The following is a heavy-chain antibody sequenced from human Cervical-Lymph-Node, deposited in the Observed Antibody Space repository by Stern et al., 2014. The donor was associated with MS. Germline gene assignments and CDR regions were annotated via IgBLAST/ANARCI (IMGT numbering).Heavy chain of an antibody. Sequence: VQLVQSGGGLVKPGGSLRLSCVASGFPFSDYSVNWVRQAPGKGLEWVSSISSTGTYIYYADSVKGRFTISRDNAKNSLYLQMNSLRAEDTAVYYCATDLMTTVTTIEYWGQGALVTVSS. D-gene: IGHD4-17*01. V-gene: IGHV3-21*01. CDR1: GFPFSDYS. CDR3: ATDLMTTVTTIEY. J-gene: IGHJ4*02. CDR2: ISSTGTYI.